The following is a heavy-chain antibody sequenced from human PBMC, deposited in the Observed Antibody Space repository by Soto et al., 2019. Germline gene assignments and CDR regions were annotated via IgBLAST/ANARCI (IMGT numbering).Heavy chain of an antibody. D-gene: IGHD2-15*01. Sequence: QVQLQQWGAGLLKPSETLSLTCAVYGGSFSGYYWSWIRQPPGKGLEWIGEINHSGSTNYNPSLKSRVTISVDTSKNQFSLKLSSVTVADTAVYYCARGGSLRTLLRTFDYWGQGNLVTVSA. CDR1: GGSFSGYY. J-gene: IGHJ4*02. V-gene: IGHV4-34*01. CDR3: ARGGSLRTLLRTFDY. CDR2: INHSGST.